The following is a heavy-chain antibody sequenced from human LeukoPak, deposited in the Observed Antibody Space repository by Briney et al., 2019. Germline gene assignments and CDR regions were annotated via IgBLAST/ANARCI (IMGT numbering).Heavy chain of an antibody. CDR2: IYTSGST. CDR1: GGSISSYY. J-gene: IGHJ4*02. D-gene: IGHD4-17*01. V-gene: IGHV4-4*07. CDR3: ARQTSTLTSTPAYFFDY. Sequence: KSSETLSLTCTVSGGSISSYYWSWIRQPAGKGLEWIGRIYTSGSTNYNPSLKSRVTMSVDTSKNQFSLKLRSVTAADTAAYYCARQTSTLTSTPAYFFDYWGQGTLITVSA.